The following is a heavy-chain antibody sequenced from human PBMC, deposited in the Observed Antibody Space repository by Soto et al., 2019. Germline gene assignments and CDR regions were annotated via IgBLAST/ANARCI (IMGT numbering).Heavy chain of an antibody. D-gene: IGHD5-18*01. CDR3: AREGGDTAMVTGYYGMDV. V-gene: IGHV4-30-4*01. CDR2: IYYSGST. CDR1: GGSISSGDYY. Sequence: SETLSLTCTVSGGSISSGDYYWSWIRQPPGKGLEWIGYIYYSGSTYYNPSLKSRVTISVDTSKNQFSLKLSSVTAADTAVYYCAREGGDTAMVTGYYGMDVWGQGTTVTVSS. J-gene: IGHJ6*02.